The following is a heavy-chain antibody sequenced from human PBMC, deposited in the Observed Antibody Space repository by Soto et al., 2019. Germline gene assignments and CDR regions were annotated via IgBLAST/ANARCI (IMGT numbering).Heavy chain of an antibody. CDR2: ISYDGSNK. V-gene: IGHV3-30-3*01. D-gene: IGHD3-10*02. CDR3: ARDRGTMFMDVGNPPDY. Sequence: QVQLVESGGGVVQPGRSLRLSCAASGFTFSSYAMHWVRQAPGKGLEWVAVISYDGSNKYYADSVKGRFTISRDNSKNTLYLQMNSLRAEDTAVYYCARDRGTMFMDVGNPPDYWGQGTLVTVSS. J-gene: IGHJ4*02. CDR1: GFTFSSYA.